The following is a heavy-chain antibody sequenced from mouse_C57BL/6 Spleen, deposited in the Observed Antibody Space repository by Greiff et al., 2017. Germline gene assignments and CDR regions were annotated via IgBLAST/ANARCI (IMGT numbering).Heavy chain of an antibody. CDR2: LSDGGSYT. J-gene: IGHJ4*01. CDR3: ARDLGRDYYAMDY. D-gene: IGHD4-1*01. V-gene: IGHV5-4*01. Sequence: VMLVESGGGLVKPGGSLKLSCSASGFTFSSSAMSWVRQTPEKRLELVATLSDGGSYTYYTDNLKGRFTISRDNAKNNLYLQMSHLKSADTAMYYCARDLGRDYYAMDYGGQGTSVTVSA. CDR1: GFTFSSSA.